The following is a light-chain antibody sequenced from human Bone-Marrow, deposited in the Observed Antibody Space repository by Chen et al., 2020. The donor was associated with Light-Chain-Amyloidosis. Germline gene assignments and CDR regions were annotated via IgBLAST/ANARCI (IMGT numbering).Light chain of an antibody. CDR2: DDS. CDR3: QVWDRSSDRPV. CDR1: NIGSTS. V-gene: IGLV3-21*02. J-gene: IGLJ3*02. Sequence: SYVLTQPSSVSVAPGQTATIACGGNNIGSTSVNWYQQTPGQAPLLVVYDDSDRPSGIPERLSGSNSENTATLTISRVEAGDEADYYCQVWDRSSDRPVFGGGTKLTVL.